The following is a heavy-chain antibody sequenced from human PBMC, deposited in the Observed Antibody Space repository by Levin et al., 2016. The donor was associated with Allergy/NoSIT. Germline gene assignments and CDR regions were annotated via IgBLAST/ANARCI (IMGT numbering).Heavy chain of an antibody. Sequence: GGPLRLSCAASGFPFSSYWMHWVRQAPGKGLVWVSRINSDGSSTNYADSVKGRFTISRDNAKDTLSLQMDSLRVEDTAVYYCATGNWGSRWFDPWGQGTLVTVSS. CDR1: GFPFSSYW. CDR2: INSDGSST. CDR3: ATGNWGSRWFDP. J-gene: IGHJ5*02. D-gene: IGHD7-27*01. V-gene: IGHV3-74*01.